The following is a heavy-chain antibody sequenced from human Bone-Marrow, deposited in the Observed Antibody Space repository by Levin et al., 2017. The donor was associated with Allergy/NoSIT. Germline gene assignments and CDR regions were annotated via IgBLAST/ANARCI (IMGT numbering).Heavy chain of an antibody. J-gene: IGHJ6*02. CDR1: GFTFSSYG. D-gene: IGHD6-19*01. CDR2: ISYDGSNK. CDR3: AKGSRAAVADKGVAYYYGMDV. Sequence: GGSLRLSCAASGFTFSSYGMHWVRQAPGKGLEWVAVISYDGSNKYYADSVKGRFTISRDNSKNTLYLQMNSLRAEDTAVYYCAKGSRAAVADKGVAYYYGMDVWGQGTTVTVSS. V-gene: IGHV3-30*18.